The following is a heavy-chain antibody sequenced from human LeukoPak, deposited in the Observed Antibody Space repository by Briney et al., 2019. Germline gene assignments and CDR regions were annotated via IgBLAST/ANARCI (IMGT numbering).Heavy chain of an antibody. Sequence: ASVKVSCKASGYIFTSYALNWVRQAPGQGLEWMGWINTNTGNPTYAHDFAGRFVFSLDTSVSTAYLQISSLKAEDTAVYYCARPSVGANDAFDIWGQGTMVTVSS. D-gene: IGHD1-26*01. CDR1: GYIFTSYA. J-gene: IGHJ3*02. CDR2: INTNTGNP. CDR3: ARPSVGANDAFDI. V-gene: IGHV7-4-1*02.